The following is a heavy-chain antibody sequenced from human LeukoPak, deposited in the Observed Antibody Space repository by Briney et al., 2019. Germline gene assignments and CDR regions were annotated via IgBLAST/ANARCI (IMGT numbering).Heavy chain of an antibody. J-gene: IGHJ6*03. CDR1: GYTFTSYD. D-gene: IGHD2-2*02. Sequence: ASVKVSCKASGYTFTSYDMNWVRQATGQGLEWMGWMNPKSGDIGYAQKFQGRVTMTRNTSITTAYMELSSLRSEDTAVYYCATGPSVCSSTTCYNYMDVWGKGTTVTVSS. CDR3: ATGPSVCSSTTCYNYMDV. CDR2: MNPKSGDI. V-gene: IGHV1-8*01.